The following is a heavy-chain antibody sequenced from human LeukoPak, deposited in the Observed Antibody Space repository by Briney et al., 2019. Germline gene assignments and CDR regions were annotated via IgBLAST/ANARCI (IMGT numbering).Heavy chain of an antibody. CDR3: ARDDSLGATYYY. J-gene: IGHJ4*02. V-gene: IGHV1-2*02. D-gene: IGHD1-26*01. CDR1: GYTFTDYY. CDR2: INPNSGGT. Sequence: GASVTVSFKASGYTFTDYYMHWVRQAPGQGLEWMGWINPNSGGTNYAQKFQGRVTMTRDTSISTAYMELSRLRSDDTAVYYCARDDSLGATYYYWGQGTLVTVSS.